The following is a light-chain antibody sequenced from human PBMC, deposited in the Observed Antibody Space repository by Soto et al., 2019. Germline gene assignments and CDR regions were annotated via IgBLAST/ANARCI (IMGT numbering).Light chain of an antibody. CDR3: QQGFTTPRT. CDR2: AAS. CDR1: QSISNY. J-gene: IGKJ1*01. Sequence: DIQMTQSPSSLSATVGDRVTITCRASQSISNYLNWYQQKPGKVPNLLIFAASSLHSGVPSRFSGSGSGTDFTLTISSLQPEDFSTYYCQQGFTTPRTFGQGTKVEI. V-gene: IGKV1-39*01.